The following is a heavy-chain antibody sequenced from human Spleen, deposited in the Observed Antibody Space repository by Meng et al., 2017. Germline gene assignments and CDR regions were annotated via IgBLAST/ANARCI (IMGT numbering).Heavy chain of an antibody. CDR2: IKQDGSEK. J-gene: IGHJ5*02. Sequence: GESLKISCAASGFTFSSYWMSWVRQAPGKGLEWVANIKQDGSEKYYVDSVKGRFTISRDNAKNSLYLQMNSLSAEDTAVYYCARDYELRGYYGSGSYLNWFDPWGHGTLVTVSS. D-gene: IGHD3-10*01. V-gene: IGHV3-7*01. CDR3: ARDYELRGYYGSGSYLNWFDP. CDR1: GFTFSSYW.